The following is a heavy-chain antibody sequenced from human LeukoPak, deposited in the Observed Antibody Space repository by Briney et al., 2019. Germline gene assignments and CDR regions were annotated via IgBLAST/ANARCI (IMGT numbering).Heavy chain of an antibody. CDR3: AREARGSSTWSTGGPFDY. D-gene: IGHD6-13*01. Sequence: PGGSLRLSCAASGFSFSTYAMSWVRQAPGKGLEWVSVIRGSGGDTDYADSVKGRFTISRDNSKNTLFLQMNSLRVEDTALYYCAREARGSSTWSTGGPFDYWGQGALVTVSS. CDR2: IRGSGGDT. J-gene: IGHJ4*02. CDR1: GFSFSTYA. V-gene: IGHV3-23*01.